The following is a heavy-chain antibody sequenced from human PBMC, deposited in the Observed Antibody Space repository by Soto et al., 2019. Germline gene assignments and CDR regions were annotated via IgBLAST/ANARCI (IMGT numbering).Heavy chain of an antibody. CDR1: GFTFSTYA. D-gene: IGHD3-10*01. Sequence: PGGSLRLSCSPSGFTFSTYAMHWVRPAPGKGLEYVSAISSNGGSTYYADSVKGRFTISRDNSKNTLYLQMSSLRAEDTAVYYCVNDLSPDYYYGRAEPRAFDIWGPGTMVTVSS. V-gene: IGHV3-64D*08. CDR2: ISSNGGST. J-gene: IGHJ3*02. CDR3: VNDLSPDYYYGRAEPRAFDI.